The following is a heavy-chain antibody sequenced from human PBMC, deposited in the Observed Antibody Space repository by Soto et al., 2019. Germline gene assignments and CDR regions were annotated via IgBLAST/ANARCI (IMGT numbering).Heavy chain of an antibody. CDR2: ISGPSIYI. Sequence: EVQLVESGGGLVKPGGSLRLSCVAYGFTFSGYSINWFRQAPGKGLEWVSYISGPSIYIYYADSVKGRFTISRDNAKSAVYLQMNSLRSEDTAVYYCARGFRNGFNVWGQGTTVSVSS. D-gene: IGHD2-8*01. CDR3: ARGFRNGFNV. V-gene: IGHV3-21*01. J-gene: IGHJ6*02. CDR1: GFTFSGYS.